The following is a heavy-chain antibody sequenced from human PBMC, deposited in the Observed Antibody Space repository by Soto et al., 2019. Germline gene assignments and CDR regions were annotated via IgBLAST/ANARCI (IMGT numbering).Heavy chain of an antibody. CDR3: ARSTIFGVVISHYYYGMDV. D-gene: IGHD3-3*01. V-gene: IGHV1-69*06. Sequence: QVQLVQSGAEVKKPGSSVKVSCKASGGTFSSYAISWVRQAPGQGLEWMGGINPIFGTANYAQKFQGRVTITADKSTSTAYMELSSLRSEDTAVYYCARSTIFGVVISHYYYGMDVWGQGTTVTVSS. CDR1: GGTFSSYA. J-gene: IGHJ6*02. CDR2: INPIFGTA.